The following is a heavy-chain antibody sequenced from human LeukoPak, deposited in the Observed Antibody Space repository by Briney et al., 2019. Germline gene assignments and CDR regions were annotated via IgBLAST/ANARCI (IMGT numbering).Heavy chain of an antibody. CDR3: AKDGRSSAPH. Sequence: GGSLRLSCAASGFTFSDYYMGWIRQAPGKGPEWVSGITNSGGGPSSADSVKGRFTISRDNSKNTLYLQVNSLRVEDTAVYYCAKDGRSSAPHWGQGTLVTVSS. CDR1: GFTFSDYY. J-gene: IGHJ4*02. CDR2: ITNSGGGP. D-gene: IGHD6-6*01. V-gene: IGHV3-23*01.